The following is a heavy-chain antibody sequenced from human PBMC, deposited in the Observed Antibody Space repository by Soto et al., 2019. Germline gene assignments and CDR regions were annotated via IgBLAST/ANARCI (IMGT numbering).Heavy chain of an antibody. J-gene: IGHJ3*02. CDR3: ARDRRGNWNYPPADAFDI. V-gene: IGHV1-69*13. D-gene: IGHD1-7*01. CDR1: GGTFSSYA. Sequence: SVKVSCKASGGTFSSYAISWMRQAPGQGLEWMGGIIPIFGTANYAQKFQGRVTITADEATSTAYMELSSLRSEDTAVYYCARDRRGNWNYPPADAFDIWGQGTMVTV. CDR2: IIPIFGTA.